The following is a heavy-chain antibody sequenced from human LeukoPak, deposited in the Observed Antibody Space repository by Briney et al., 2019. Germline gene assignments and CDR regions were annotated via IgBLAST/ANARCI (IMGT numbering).Heavy chain of an antibody. CDR3: ARDTVPLEYCGGDCSNNWFDP. V-gene: IGHV4-61*02. Sequence: PSQTLSLTCTVSGGSISSGSYYWSWIRQPAGKGLEWIGRIYTSGSTNYNPSLKSRVTISVDTSKNQFSLKLSSVTAADTAVYYCARDTVPLEYCGGDCSNNWFDPWGQGTLVTVSS. CDR2: IYTSGST. J-gene: IGHJ5*02. CDR1: GGSISSGSYY. D-gene: IGHD2-21*01.